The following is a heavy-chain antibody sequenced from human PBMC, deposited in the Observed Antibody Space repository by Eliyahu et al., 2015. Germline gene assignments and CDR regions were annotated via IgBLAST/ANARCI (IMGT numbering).Heavy chain of an antibody. CDR2: ISSSSSTI. D-gene: IGHD5-18*01. V-gene: IGHV3-48*04. CDR1: GFTXXXYS. CDR3: ARSSDTAMGHYYYYGMDV. J-gene: IGHJ6*02. Sequence: EVQLVXSGGGLVQPGGSLRLSCAXSGFTXXXYSXNWXRQAPGKGXEWVSYISSSSSTIYYADSVKGRFTISRDNAKNSLYLQMNSLRAEDTAVYYCARSSDTAMGHYYYYGMDVWGQGTTVTVSS.